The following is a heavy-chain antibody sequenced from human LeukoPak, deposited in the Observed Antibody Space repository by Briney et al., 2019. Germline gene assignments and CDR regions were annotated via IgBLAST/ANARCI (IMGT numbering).Heavy chain of an antibody. Sequence: ASVKVSCKASGYTFTSYGISWVRQAPGQGLEWMGWISAYNGNTDYEQKLQGRVTMTTDTSTSTAYMELRSLRSDDTAVYYCARKNSGGSDYYYYGMDVWGQGTTVTVSS. J-gene: IGHJ6*02. D-gene: IGHD2-15*01. CDR3: ARKNSGGSDYYYYGMDV. CDR1: GYTFTSYG. V-gene: IGHV1-18*01. CDR2: ISAYNGNT.